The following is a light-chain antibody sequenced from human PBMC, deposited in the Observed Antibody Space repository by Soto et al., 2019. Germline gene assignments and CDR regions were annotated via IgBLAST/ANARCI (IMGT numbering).Light chain of an antibody. CDR1: DSISTW. V-gene: IGKV1-5*01. Sequence: STQAPSNLYSYVGDRVTITFRASDSISTWLAWYQQKPGRAPKLLIYDASNLESGVPSRFSGSSSGTEFILTIYSLQTDDFATYYCQPYYSAWTFGQGTKVDIK. CDR2: DAS. J-gene: IGKJ1*01. CDR3: QPYYSAWT.